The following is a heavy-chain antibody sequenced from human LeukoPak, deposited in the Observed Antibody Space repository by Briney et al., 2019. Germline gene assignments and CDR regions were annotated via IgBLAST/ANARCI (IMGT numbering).Heavy chain of an antibody. V-gene: IGHV3-21*01. CDR3: ARRVYSSSSFDY. Sequence: KSGGSLRLSCAASGFTFSSYSMNWVRQAPGKGLEWVSSISSSSSYIYYADSVKGRFTISRDIAKSSLYLQMNSLRAEDTAVYYCARRVYSSSSFDYWGQGTLVTVSS. CDR2: ISSSSSYI. J-gene: IGHJ4*02. D-gene: IGHD6-13*01. CDR1: GFTFSSYS.